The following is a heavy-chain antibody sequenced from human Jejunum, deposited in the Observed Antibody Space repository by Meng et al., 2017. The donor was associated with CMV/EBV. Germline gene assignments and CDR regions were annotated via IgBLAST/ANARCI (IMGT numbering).Heavy chain of an antibody. CDR1: GNTLSASY. CDR3: ARDLRGSYFDY. J-gene: IGHJ4*02. CDR2: INPNNGDT. V-gene: IGHV1-2*02. Sequence: SCKASGNTLSASYMHWVRQAPGQGLEWMGWINPNNGDTNYAQKFQDRVTMTRDTSINTAYMELSRLTSDDTAIYYCARDLRGSYFDYYSQGTLVTVSS. D-gene: IGHD1-26*01.